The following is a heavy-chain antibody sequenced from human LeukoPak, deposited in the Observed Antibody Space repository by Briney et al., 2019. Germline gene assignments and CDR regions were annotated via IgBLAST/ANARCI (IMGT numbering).Heavy chain of an antibody. J-gene: IGHJ6*02. CDR3: AKGGACSSTSCYVLGGMDV. D-gene: IGHD2-2*01. Sequence: GGSLRLSCAASGFTFSSYAMSWVRQAPGKGLEWVSAISGSGGTTYHADSVKGRFTISRDNSKNTLYLQMNSLRAEDTAVYYCAKGGACSSTSCYVLGGMDVWGQGTTVTVSS. CDR2: ISGSGGTT. V-gene: IGHV3-23*01. CDR1: GFTFSSYA.